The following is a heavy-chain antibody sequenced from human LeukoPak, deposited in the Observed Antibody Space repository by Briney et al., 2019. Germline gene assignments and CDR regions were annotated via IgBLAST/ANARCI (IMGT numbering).Heavy chain of an antibody. CDR1: GFTFRSYY. CDR2: VNENGREI. V-gene: IGHV3-7*04. J-gene: IGHJ4*02. CDR3: ARDYGGSSPFDY. Sequence: GGSLRLSCATSGFTFRSYYMSWVRQAPGNGLEWVAKVNENGREIYYADSVKGRFTISRDNAKNSVYLQMKNLRAEDTAVYYCARDYGGSSPFDYWGQGTLVTVSS. D-gene: IGHD4-23*01.